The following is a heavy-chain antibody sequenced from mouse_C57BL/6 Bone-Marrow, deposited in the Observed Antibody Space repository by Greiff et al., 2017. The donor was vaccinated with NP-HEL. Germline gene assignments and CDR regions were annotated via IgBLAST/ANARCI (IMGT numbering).Heavy chain of an antibody. J-gene: IGHJ4*01. CDR1: GFTFTDYY. D-gene: IGHD2-4*01. CDR3: ARYAPIYYDYPYYYAMDY. Sequence: EVKLVESGGGLVQPGGSLSLSCAASGFTFTDYYMSWVRQPPGKALEWLGFIRNKANGYTTEYSASVKGRFTISRDNSQSILYLQMNALRAEDSATYYCARYAPIYYDYPYYYAMDYWGQGTSVTVSS. CDR2: IRNKANGYTT. V-gene: IGHV7-3*01.